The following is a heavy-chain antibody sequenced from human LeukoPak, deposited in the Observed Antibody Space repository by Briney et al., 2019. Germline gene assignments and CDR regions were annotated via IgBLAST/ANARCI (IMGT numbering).Heavy chain of an antibody. J-gene: IGHJ4*02. CDR1: GFTFSSYA. CDR2: ISGSGVTT. V-gene: IGHV3-23*01. D-gene: IGHD3-22*01. Sequence: AGGSLRLSCAASGFTFSSYAMSWVRQAPGKGLEWVSGISGSGVTTDYADSVKGRFTISRDNSKNMVYLQMNSLRAEDTAVYYCAKPGWLLTSATDYWGQGTLVTVSS. CDR3: AKPGWLLTSATDY.